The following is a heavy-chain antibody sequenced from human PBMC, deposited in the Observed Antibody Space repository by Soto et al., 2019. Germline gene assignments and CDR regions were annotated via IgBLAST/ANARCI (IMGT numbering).Heavy chain of an antibody. V-gene: IGHV3-23*01. D-gene: IGHD3-22*01. CDR2: VSGSGLTT. J-gene: IGHJ1*01. CDR1: GFIFSSYA. CDR3: AKHKYKYYNDSSGYVFQQ. Sequence: XVSLRLSCAGSGFIFSSYAMSWVRQAPGKGLEWVSGVSGSGLTTYYADSVKGRFTISRDNSENTLFLQMNSLRRDDTAVYYCAKHKYKYYNDSSGYVFQQWGQGTLVTVSS.